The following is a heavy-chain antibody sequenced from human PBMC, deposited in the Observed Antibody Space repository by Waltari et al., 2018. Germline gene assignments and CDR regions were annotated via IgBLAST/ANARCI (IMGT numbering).Heavy chain of an antibody. V-gene: IGHV1-8*01. Sequence: QVQLVQSGAEVKKPGASVKVSCRASGYTFTSYDINWVRQATGQGLEWMGWMSPNSGNTGYAQKFQGRGTMTRNTSISTAYMELSSLRSEDTAVYYCARGLKLRFLEWLLWGGAFDIWGQGTMVTVSS. CDR3: ARGLKLRFLEWLLWGGAFDI. CDR2: MSPNSGNT. J-gene: IGHJ3*02. D-gene: IGHD3-3*01. CDR1: GYTFTSYD.